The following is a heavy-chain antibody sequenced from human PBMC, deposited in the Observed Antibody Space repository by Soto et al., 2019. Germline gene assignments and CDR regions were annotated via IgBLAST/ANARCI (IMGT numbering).Heavy chain of an antibody. CDR2: INPNSGGT. Sequence: GASVKVSCKASGYTFTGYYMHWVRQAPGQGLEWMGWINPNSGGTNYAQKFQGWVTMTRDTSISTAYMELSRLRSDDTAVYYCARGILWSGYNWFDPWGQGTLVTVSS. CDR1: GYTFTGYY. V-gene: IGHV1-2*04. CDR3: ARGILWSGYNWFDP. D-gene: IGHD3-3*01. J-gene: IGHJ5*02.